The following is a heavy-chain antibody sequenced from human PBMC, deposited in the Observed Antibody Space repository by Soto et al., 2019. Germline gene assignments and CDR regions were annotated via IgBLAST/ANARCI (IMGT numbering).Heavy chain of an antibody. CDR1: GFIVSDKY. CDR3: ARDGFGRYDGSGSEAFDI. D-gene: IGHD3-10*01. J-gene: IGHJ3*02. CDR2: IYTSGTT. Sequence: GGSLRLSCAASGFIVSDKYMNWVRQAPGKGLEWVSVIYTSGTTYYADSAKGRFTISRDNFKNTLYLQMNSLRAEDMAMYYCARDGFGRYDGSGSEAFDIWGQGTMVTVSS. V-gene: IGHV3-53*01.